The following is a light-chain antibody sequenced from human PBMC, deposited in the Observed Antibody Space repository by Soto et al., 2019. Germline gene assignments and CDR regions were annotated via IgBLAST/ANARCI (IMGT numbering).Light chain of an antibody. V-gene: IGLV2-8*01. CDR1: SGDVGGYNY. CDR2: EVN. Sequence: QSALAQPPSASGSPGESFAISCTGTSGDVGGYNYVSWYQQHPGKAPKLMIYEVNTRPSGVPDRFSGSKSGNTASLTVSGLQAEDEADYYCSSYAGSSNVFGTGTKVTVL. J-gene: IGLJ1*01. CDR3: SSYAGSSNV.